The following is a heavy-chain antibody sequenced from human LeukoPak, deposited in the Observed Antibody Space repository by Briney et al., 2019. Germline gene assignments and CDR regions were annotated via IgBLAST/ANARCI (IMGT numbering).Heavy chain of an antibody. CDR2: IYYSGST. D-gene: IGHD3-22*01. CDR1: GGSISSYY. Sequence: ESSETLSLTCTVSGGSISSYYWSWIRQPPGKGLEWIGNIYYSGSTNYNPSLESRVTISVDTSKNQFSLKLSSVTAADTAVYYCTRGSIAYYYMDVWGKGTTVTISS. J-gene: IGHJ6*03. CDR3: TRGSIAYYYMDV. V-gene: IGHV4-59*01.